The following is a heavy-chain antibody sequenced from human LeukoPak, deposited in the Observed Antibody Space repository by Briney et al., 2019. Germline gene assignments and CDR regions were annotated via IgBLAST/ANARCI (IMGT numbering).Heavy chain of an antibody. Sequence: ASVKVSCKASGFTFTTYGISWVRQAPGQGLEWMGWISVYNGNTNYQQKFQGRVTMTTDTSTSTAYMELRSLRSEDTAVYYCAREFAEIAAAGLDYWGQGTLVTVSS. CDR3: AREFAEIAAAGLDY. J-gene: IGHJ4*02. CDR1: GFTFTTYG. D-gene: IGHD6-13*01. CDR2: ISVYNGNT. V-gene: IGHV1-18*01.